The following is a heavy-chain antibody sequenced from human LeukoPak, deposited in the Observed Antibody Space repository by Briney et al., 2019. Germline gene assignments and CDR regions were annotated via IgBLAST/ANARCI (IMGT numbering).Heavy chain of an antibody. D-gene: IGHD2-21*01. CDR1: GFTFDDYA. CDR3: AKGASYCGGDCFDY. CDR2: ISWNSGSI. V-gene: IGHV3-9*01. Sequence: GGSLRRSCAASGFTFDDYAMHWVRQAPGKGLEWVSGISWNSGSIGYADSVKGRFTISRDNAKNSLYLQMNSLRAEDTALYYCAKGASYCGGDCFDYWGQGTLVTVSS. J-gene: IGHJ4*02.